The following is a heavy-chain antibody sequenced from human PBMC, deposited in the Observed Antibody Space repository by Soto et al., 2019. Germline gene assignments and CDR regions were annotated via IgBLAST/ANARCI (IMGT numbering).Heavy chain of an antibody. D-gene: IGHD3-22*01. CDR1: GGSISSGGYY. J-gene: IGHJ4*02. V-gene: IGHV4-31*03. CDR2: IDYSGST. CDR3: ARVVVRYYFDY. Sequence: QVQLQESGPGLVKPSQTLSLTCTVSGGSISSGGYYWSWIRQHPGKGLEWIGYIDYSGSTYYNPSIKSRVTISVDTSKNHFSLKLSSVTAAATAVYYCARVVVRYYFDYWGQGTLVTVSS.